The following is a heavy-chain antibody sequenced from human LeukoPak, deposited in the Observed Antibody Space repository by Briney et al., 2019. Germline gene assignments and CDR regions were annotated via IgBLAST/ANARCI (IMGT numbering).Heavy chain of an antibody. J-gene: IGHJ4*02. CDR2: IYPEEANI. CDR3: ARPPSRGYSSSFEY. V-gene: IGHV5-51*01. D-gene: IGHD2-2*03. Sequence: GESLKISCKGSGYSFPTYWIAWVRQMPGKGLEWMGIIYPEEANIRYSPSFKGQVTISADKSISTAYLQWSSLKASDTAMYYCARPPSRGYSSSFEYWGQGTLVTVSS. CDR1: GYSFPTYW.